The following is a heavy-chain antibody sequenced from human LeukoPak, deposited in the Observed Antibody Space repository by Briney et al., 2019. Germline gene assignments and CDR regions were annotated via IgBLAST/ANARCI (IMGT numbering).Heavy chain of an antibody. D-gene: IGHD5-18*01. V-gene: IGHV1-69*13. CDR3: ARSQGYSYGSSY. J-gene: IGHJ4*02. Sequence: SVKVSCKAPGGSFGRYAISWVRQAPGQGLEWMGGIVPILGTANYAQKFQGRVTTTADDSTGTAYMELTSLRSADTAVYYCARSQGYSYGSSYWGQGTLVTVSS. CDR1: GGSFGRYA. CDR2: IVPILGTA.